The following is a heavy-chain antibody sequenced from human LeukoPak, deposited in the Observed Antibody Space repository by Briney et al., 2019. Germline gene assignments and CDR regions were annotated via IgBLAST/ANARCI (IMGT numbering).Heavy chain of an antibody. CDR2: ISDSSAM. V-gene: IGHV3-48*01. Sequence: GGSLRLSCAASGFTFSTYSMKWVRQAPGKGLEWVSYISDSSAMYYADSVRGRFTISRENDKNSLFLQMNSLRAEDTAVYYCARGHGYNTAFDYWGQGTLVTVSS. CDR3: ARGHGYNTAFDY. D-gene: IGHD5-24*01. CDR1: GFTFSTYS. J-gene: IGHJ4*02.